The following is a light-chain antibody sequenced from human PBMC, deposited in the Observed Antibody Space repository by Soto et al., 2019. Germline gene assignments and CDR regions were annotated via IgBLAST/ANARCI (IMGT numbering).Light chain of an antibody. CDR3: QQYNSYPRT. CDR1: QGISNE. Sequence: RILHAPSSRCASVRDRVTLSWRASQGISNELAWYQQKPGKAPKFLIYDASSLKSGVPSRFSGSGSGTEFTLTISSLQPDDFATYYCQQYNSYPRTFGQGTKVDIK. J-gene: IGKJ1*01. CDR2: DAS. V-gene: IGKV1-5*01.